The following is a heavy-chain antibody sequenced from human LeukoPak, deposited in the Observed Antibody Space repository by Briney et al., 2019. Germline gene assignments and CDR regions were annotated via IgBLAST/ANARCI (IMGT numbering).Heavy chain of an antibody. V-gene: IGHV3-23*01. D-gene: IGHD6-19*01. CDR1: GFTFSSHA. Sequence: GGSLRLSCAASGFTFSSHAMSWVRQAPGKGLEWVSGISGSGGSTYYADSVKGRFTISRDNSKQTLYLQMNRLRGEDTAIYYCASASGYSSGWPFDYWGQGTLVTVSS. CDR3: ASASGYSSGWPFDY. CDR2: ISGSGGST. J-gene: IGHJ4*02.